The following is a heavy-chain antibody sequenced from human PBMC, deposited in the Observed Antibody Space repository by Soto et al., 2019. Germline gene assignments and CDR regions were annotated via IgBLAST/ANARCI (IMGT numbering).Heavy chain of an antibody. Sequence: PGESLKISCKGSGYSFTSYWIGWVRQMPGKGLEWMGIIYPGDSDARYSPSFQGQVTISADKSISTAYLQWSSLKASDTAMYYCARQLSARPGRFPFGELFPWFDPWGQGTLVTVSS. V-gene: IGHV5-51*01. CDR2: IYPGDSDA. D-gene: IGHD3-10*01. J-gene: IGHJ5*02. CDR3: ARQLSARPGRFPFGELFPWFDP. CDR1: GYSFTSYW.